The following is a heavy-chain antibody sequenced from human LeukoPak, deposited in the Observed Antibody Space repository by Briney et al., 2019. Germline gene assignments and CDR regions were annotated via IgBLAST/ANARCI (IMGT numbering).Heavy chain of an antibody. CDR2: INPSGGST. J-gene: IGHJ4*02. V-gene: IGHV1-46*01. D-gene: IGHD3-9*01. CDR1: GYTFTSYY. CDR3: ARGSRVLRYFDWTY. Sequence: GASGKVSCKASGYTFTSYYMHWVRQAPGQGLEGRGIINPSGGSTSYAQKFQGRVTMTRDMSTSTVYMELSSLRSEDTAVYYCARGSRVLRYFDWTYCGQGTLVTVSS.